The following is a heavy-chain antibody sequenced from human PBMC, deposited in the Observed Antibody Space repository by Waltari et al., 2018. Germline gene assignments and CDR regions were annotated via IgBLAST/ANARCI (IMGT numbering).Heavy chain of an antibody. Sequence: EVQLVESGGGLVQPGGSLRLSCAASGFTFSSYSMNWVRQAPGKGLECVSYSSSSSSTIYYADSVKGRFTISRDNAKNSLYLQMNSLRAEDTAVYYCARCPVGWSDAFDIWGQGTMVTVSS. D-gene: IGHD3-3*01. CDR2: SSSSSSTI. CDR3: ARCPVGWSDAFDI. V-gene: IGHV3-48*04. J-gene: IGHJ3*02. CDR1: GFTFSSYS.